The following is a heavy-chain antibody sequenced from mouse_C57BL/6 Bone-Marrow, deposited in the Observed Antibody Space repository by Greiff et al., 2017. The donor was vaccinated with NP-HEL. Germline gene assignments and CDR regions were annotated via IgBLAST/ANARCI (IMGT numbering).Heavy chain of an antibody. V-gene: IGHV2-2*01. Sequence: QVQLQQSGPGLVQPSQSLSITCTVSGFSLTSYGVHWVRQSPGKGLEWLGVIWSGGSTAYNAAFISRLSISKDNSTSQVFFKMNSLQADDTAIYYCARKGGYGSPYFDVWGTGTTVTVSS. J-gene: IGHJ1*03. CDR3: ARKGGYGSPYFDV. D-gene: IGHD1-1*01. CDR2: IWSGGST. CDR1: GFSLTSYG.